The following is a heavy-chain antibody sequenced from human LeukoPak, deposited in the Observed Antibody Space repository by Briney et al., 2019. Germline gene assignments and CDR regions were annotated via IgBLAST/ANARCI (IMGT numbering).Heavy chain of an antibody. CDR3: ARGGLVWDLPPTWGHDY. CDR2: FCYSGST. CDR1: SGSIGSSSNY. V-gene: IGHV4-39*06. J-gene: IGHJ4*02. Sequence: SETLSLTCTVSSGSIGSSSNYWGWIRQAPGEGVEWIGNFCYSGSTFYNPSLTSRVTMSVDTSKDQYTLKLNSVTAADTAVYYCARGGLVWDLPPTWGHDYWGQGTLVTVSS. D-gene: IGHD1-26*01.